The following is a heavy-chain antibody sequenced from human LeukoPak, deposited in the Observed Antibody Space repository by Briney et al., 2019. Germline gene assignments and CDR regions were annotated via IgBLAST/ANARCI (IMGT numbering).Heavy chain of an antibody. J-gene: IGHJ3*02. CDR1: GGSISSINW. CDR3: ARAPPTDAFDI. Sequence: SETLSLTCAVSGGSISSINWWTWVRQPPGKGLEWIGSIYHSGSTYYNPSLKSRVTISVDTSKNQFSLKLSSVTAADAAVYYCARAPPTDAFDIWGQGTMVTVSS. V-gene: IGHV4-4*02. CDR2: IYHSGST.